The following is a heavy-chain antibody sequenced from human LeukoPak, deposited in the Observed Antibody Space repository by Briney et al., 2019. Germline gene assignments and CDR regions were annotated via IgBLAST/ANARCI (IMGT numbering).Heavy chain of an antibody. CDR3: ATSARTYIGSSLDY. V-gene: IGHV3-74*01. CDR2: ISSDASIT. Sequence: GGSLRLSCVASGFTVSSSYMSWVRQAPGKGLEWISRISSDASITSYANPVKGRFTISGDNAKNTLYLQMNSLRAEDTALYYCATSARTYIGSSLDYWGQGTLVTVSS. D-gene: IGHD2-15*01. J-gene: IGHJ4*02. CDR1: GFTVSSSY.